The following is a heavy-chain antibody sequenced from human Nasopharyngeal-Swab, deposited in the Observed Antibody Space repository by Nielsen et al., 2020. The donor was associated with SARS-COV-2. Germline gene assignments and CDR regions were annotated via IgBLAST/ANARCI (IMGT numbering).Heavy chain of an antibody. V-gene: IGHV1-3*04. CDR2: INTGNGNT. J-gene: IGHJ6*02. Sequence: WVRQAPGQRLEWMGWINTGNGNTKYSQRFQARVTITRDTSANTAYMELSSLRSEDTAVYYCARRLPSSTYYYCYALDVWGQGTTVTVSS. CDR3: ARRLPSSTYYYCYALDV.